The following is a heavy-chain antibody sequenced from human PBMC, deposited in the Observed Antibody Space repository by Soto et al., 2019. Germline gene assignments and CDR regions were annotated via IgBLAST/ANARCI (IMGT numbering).Heavy chain of an antibody. Sequence: SVKVSCKASRVAFSKFIVTWVRQAPGLGLEWVGGIIPIFGTANYAQKFQGRVTITADESTSTSYMEVNNLRSEDTAVHYCAKVRYSSPMGYYYGMDVWGQGTTVTVSS. D-gene: IGHD6-19*01. CDR1: RVAFSKFI. CDR2: IIPIFGTA. V-gene: IGHV1-69*13. J-gene: IGHJ6*02. CDR3: AKVRYSSPMGYYYGMDV.